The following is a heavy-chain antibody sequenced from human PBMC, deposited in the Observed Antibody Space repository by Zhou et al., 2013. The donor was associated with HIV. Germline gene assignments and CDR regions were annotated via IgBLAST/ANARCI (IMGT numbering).Heavy chain of an antibody. J-gene: IGHJ3*02. V-gene: IGHV1-8*01. CDR3: ARAYCSSASCYPKDAFDI. CDR2: MNPNSGNT. D-gene: IGHD2-2*01. CDR1: GYTFISYD. Sequence: VQLVQSGAEVKKPGASVKVSCKASGYTFISYDINWVRQATGQGLEWMGWMNPNSGNTGYAQKFPGRVTMTRNTSISTAYMELSSLRSEDTAVYYCARAYCSSASCYPKDAFDIWGQGTMVTVSS.